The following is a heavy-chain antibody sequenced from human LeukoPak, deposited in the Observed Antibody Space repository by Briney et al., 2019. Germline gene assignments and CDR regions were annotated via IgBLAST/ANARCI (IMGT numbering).Heavy chain of an antibody. CDR1: EFTFSSYA. CDR2: ISYDGSNK. J-gene: IGHJ4*02. V-gene: IGHV3-30-3*01. Sequence: GGSLRLSCAASEFTFSSYAIHWVRQAPGKGLEWVAVISYDGSNKYYADSVKGRFTISRDNSKNTLYLQMNSLRAEDTAVYYCAKDDRNGYYDFWSGYFPPSLLVYWGQGTLVTVSS. CDR3: AKDDRNGYYDFWSGYFPPSLLVY. D-gene: IGHD3-3*01.